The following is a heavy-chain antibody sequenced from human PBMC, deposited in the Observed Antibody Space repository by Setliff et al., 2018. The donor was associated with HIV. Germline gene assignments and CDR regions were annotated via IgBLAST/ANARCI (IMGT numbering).Heavy chain of an antibody. CDR3: ARTLGYCSGGSCYLDY. D-gene: IGHD2-15*01. V-gene: IGHV1-69*13. J-gene: IGHJ4*02. Sequence: GASVKVSCKASGGTFSSYGINWMRQAPGQGLEWMGGIIPMFGTANYAQKFQGRVTITADESTSTVYMELTRLRSEDTAVYYCARTLGYCSGGSCYLDYWGQGTLVTVSS. CDR2: IIPMFGTA. CDR1: GGTFSSYG.